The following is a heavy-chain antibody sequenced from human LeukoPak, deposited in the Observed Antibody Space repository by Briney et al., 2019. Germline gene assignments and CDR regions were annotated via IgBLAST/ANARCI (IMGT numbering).Heavy chain of an antibody. CDR3: ARASPRYSSGWYTGALGY. CDR2: IYYSGST. D-gene: IGHD6-19*01. Sequence: SETLSLTCTVSGGSISSYYWSWIRQPPGKGLEWIGYIYYSGSTNYNPSLKSRVTISVDTSKNQFSLKLSSVTAADTAVYYCARASPRYSSGWYTGALGYWGQGTLVTVSS. J-gene: IGHJ4*02. CDR1: GGSISSYY. V-gene: IGHV4-59*01.